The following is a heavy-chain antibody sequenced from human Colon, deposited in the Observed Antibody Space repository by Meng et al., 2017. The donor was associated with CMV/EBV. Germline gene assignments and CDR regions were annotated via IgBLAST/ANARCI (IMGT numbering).Heavy chain of an antibody. CDR3: ASSYSGYDAGGVPPDY. J-gene: IGHJ4*02. D-gene: IGHD5-12*01. CDR1: GSISSGDYY. Sequence: GSISSGDYYWSWIRQPPGKGLEWIGYIYYSGSTYYNPSLKSRVTISVDTSKNQFSLKLSSVTAADTAVYYCASSYSGYDAGGVPPDYWGQGTLVTVSS. V-gene: IGHV4-30-4*08. CDR2: IYYSGST.